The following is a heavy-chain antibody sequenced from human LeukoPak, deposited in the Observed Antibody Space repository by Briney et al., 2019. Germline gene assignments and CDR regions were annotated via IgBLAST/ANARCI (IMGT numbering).Heavy chain of an antibody. V-gene: IGHV4-39*01. CDR3: ARHDVDIVATSVNWFDP. CDR1: GGSISSGSYY. D-gene: IGHD5-12*01. CDR2: IYSLGST. Sequence: SETLSLTCTVSGGSISSGSYYWGWIRQPPGKALEGIGSIYSLGSTYYNPSLKSRLTISVATSKNQFSLKLSSVTAADTAVYYCARHDVDIVATSVNWFDPWGQGTLVTVSS. J-gene: IGHJ5*02.